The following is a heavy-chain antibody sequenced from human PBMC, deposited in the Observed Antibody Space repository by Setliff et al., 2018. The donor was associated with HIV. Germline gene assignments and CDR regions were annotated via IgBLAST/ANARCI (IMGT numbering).Heavy chain of an antibody. J-gene: IGHJ3*02. CDR1: GFTFSSYS. CDR3: ARPTGYSSSWYPLDAFDI. D-gene: IGHD6-13*01. Sequence: GGSLRLSCAASGFTFSSYSMNWVRQAPGKGLEWVSYISSSSSTIYYADSVKGRFTISRDNTKNSLYLQMNSLRAEDTAVYYCARPTGYSSSWYPLDAFDIWGQGTMVTV. V-gene: IGHV3-48*01. CDR2: ISSSSSTI.